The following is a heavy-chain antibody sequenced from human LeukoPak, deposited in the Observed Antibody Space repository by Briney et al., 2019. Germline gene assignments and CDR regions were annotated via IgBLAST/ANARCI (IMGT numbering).Heavy chain of an antibody. CDR2: IRYDGNEE. D-gene: IGHD3-10*01. CDR1: GFTFSNYG. V-gene: IGHV3-33*01. CDR3: TPVRDPSGKMGRFDP. Sequence: PGGSLRLSCAASGFTFSNYGMHWVRQAPGKGLDWVAGIRYDGNEEFYADSVRGRFTISRDNSRNILYLQMNSLSPEDTATYYCTPVRDPSGKMGRFDPWGQGTLVTVSS. J-gene: IGHJ5*01.